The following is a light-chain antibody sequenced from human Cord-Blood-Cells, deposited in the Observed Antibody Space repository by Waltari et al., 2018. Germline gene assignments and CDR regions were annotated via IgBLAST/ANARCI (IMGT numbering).Light chain of an antibody. J-gene: IGKJ3*01. CDR3: MQALQTPPFT. V-gene: IGKV2-28*01. Sequence: DIVMTQSPLSLPVTPGEPASISCSSSQSLLHSNGYNSLDWYLQKPGQSPPLLIYLGSNRASGVPDRFSGSGSGTDFTLKISRVEAEDVGVYYCMQALQTPPFTFGPGTKVDIK. CDR2: LGS. CDR1: QSLLHSNGYNS.